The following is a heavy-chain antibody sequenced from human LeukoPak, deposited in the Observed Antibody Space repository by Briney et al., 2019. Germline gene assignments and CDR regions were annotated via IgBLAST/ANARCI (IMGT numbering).Heavy chain of an antibody. CDR1: GFTFSSYW. J-gene: IGHJ6*02. Sequence: GGPLRLSCAASGFTFSSYWMTWVRQAPGKGLEWVANIKQDGSEKYYVDSVKGRFTISRDNAKNSLYLQMNSLRVEDTAVYYCVRGRGMDVWGQGTTVTVSS. V-gene: IGHV3-7*01. CDR3: VRGRGMDV. CDR2: IKQDGSEK.